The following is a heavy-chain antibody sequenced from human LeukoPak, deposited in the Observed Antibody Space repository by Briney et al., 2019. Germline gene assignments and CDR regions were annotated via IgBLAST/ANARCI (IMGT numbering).Heavy chain of an antibody. CDR3: ATGHSYLYYYGMDV. Sequence: ASVKVSCKVSGYTLTELSMHWVRQAPGKGLEWMGGFDPEDGETIYAQKFQGRVTMTEDTSTDTAYMELSSLRSEDTAVYYCATGHSYLYYYGMDVWGQGTTVTVSS. D-gene: IGHD1-26*01. CDR2: FDPEDGET. CDR1: GYTLTELS. J-gene: IGHJ6*02. V-gene: IGHV1-24*01.